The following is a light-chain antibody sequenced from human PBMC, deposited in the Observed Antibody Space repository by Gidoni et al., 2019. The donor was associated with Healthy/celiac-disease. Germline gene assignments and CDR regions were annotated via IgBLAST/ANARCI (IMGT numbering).Light chain of an antibody. CDR3: QSYDSSLSGSV. Sequence: QSVLTQPPSGSGAPGQRVTISCTGSSPNIGAGYDVQWYQQLPGTAPKILIYGNSNRPSGVPDRFSGSKSGTSASLAITGLQAEDEADYYCQSYDSSLSGSVFGGGTKLTVL. CDR2: GNS. J-gene: IGLJ3*02. V-gene: IGLV1-40*01. CDR1: SPNIGAGYD.